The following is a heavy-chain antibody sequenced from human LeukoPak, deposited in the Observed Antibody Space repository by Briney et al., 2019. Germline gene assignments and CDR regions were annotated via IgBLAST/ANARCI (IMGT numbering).Heavy chain of an antibody. Sequence: PGGSLRLSCAASGFTSDDYAMHWVRQAPGKGLEWVSGISWNSGSIGYADSVKGRFTISRDNAKNSLYLQMNSLRAEDTALYYCAKDSSFYYDSSGYFDYWGQGTLVTVSS. CDR1: GFTSDDYA. J-gene: IGHJ4*02. CDR2: ISWNSGSI. V-gene: IGHV3-9*02. D-gene: IGHD3-22*01. CDR3: AKDSSFYYDSSGYFDY.